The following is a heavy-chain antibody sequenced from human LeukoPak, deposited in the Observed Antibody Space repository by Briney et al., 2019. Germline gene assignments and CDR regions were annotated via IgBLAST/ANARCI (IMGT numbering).Heavy chain of an antibody. D-gene: IGHD1-26*01. Sequence: SETLSLTCAVYGGSFSGYYWGWIRQPPGKGLEWIGSIYYSGSTYYNPSLKSRVTISVDTSKNQFSLKLSSVTAADTAVYYCARRVTTHYYYYGMDVWGQGTTVTVSS. J-gene: IGHJ6*02. V-gene: IGHV4-39*01. CDR3: ARRVTTHYYYYGMDV. CDR1: GGSFSGYY. CDR2: IYYSGST.